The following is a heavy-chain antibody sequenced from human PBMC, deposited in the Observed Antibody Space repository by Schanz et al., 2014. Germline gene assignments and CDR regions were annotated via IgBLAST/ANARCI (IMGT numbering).Heavy chain of an antibody. CDR2: IIPILGIA. J-gene: IGHJ6*03. CDR1: GGTFSSYT. V-gene: IGHV1-69*02. D-gene: IGHD2-2*02. Sequence: QVHLVQSGAEVKKPGSSVKVSCKASGGTFSSYTISWVRQAPGQGLEWMGRIIPILGIANYAQNFQGRVTITAYKSTSTAYMELTNLRSEDTAVYYCAGTYCSSTSCYTGYYYMDVWGKGTTVTVSS. CDR3: AGTYCSSTSCYTGYYYMDV.